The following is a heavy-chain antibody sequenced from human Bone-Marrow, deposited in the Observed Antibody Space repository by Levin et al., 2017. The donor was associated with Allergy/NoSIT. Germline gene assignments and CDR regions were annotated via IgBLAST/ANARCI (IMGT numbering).Heavy chain of an antibody. V-gene: IGHV3-30*03. Sequence: GGSLRLSCAASGFIFSSYDMHWVXQAPGKGLEWVAVVSYDGKNENYADFVKGRFTVSRDNSKNTLYLEMNSLRPEDTAVYYCQGKADSGYFDQWGQGTLVTVSS. CDR2: VSYDGKNE. CDR3: QGKADSGYFDQ. CDR1: GFIFSSYD. D-gene: IGHD6-13*01. J-gene: IGHJ4*02.